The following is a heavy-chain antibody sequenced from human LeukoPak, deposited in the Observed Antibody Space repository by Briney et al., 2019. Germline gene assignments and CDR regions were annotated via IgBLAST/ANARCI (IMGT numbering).Heavy chain of an antibody. J-gene: IGHJ4*02. CDR1: GFTFTSYA. V-gene: IGHV3-23*01. D-gene: IGHD4-17*01. CDR3: AKDQAPKGDYVTQYYFDY. Sequence: PGGSLRLSCAASGFTFTSYAMSWVRQAPGKGLEWVSAISGSGGSTYYADSVKGRFTISRDNSKNTLYLQMNSLRAEDTAVYYCAKDQAPKGDYVTQYYFDYWGQGTLVTVSS. CDR2: ISGSGGST.